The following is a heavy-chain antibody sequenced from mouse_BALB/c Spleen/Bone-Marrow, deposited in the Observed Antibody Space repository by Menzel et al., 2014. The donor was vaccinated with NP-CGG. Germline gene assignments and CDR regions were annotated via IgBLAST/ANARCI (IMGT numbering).Heavy chain of an antibody. J-gene: IGHJ3*01. CDR2: IDPHYGGT. CDR1: GYSFTGYN. CDR3: ASYGNSFGY. D-gene: IGHD2-1*01. Sequence: VQLQQSGPELEKPGASVKISCKASGYSFTGYNMNWVKQSNGKSLEWLGNIDPHYGGTSYNQKFKDTATLTVDKSSNTAYMQLKGLTSEDSASYYCASYGNSFGYWGQGTLVTGSA. V-gene: IGHV1-39*01.